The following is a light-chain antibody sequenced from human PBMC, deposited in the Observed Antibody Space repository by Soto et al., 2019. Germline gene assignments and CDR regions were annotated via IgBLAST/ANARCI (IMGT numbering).Light chain of an antibody. Sequence: LVLTQSPGTLSLSPGERATLSCRASQSLSSRNLAWYQQKPGQAPRPLIYGVSSRATGIPARFSGSGSGTEFTLTISSLQSEDFAVYYCQQYNDWPRFGQGTKVDI. CDR1: QSLSSRN. CDR2: GVS. CDR3: QQYNDWPR. J-gene: IGKJ1*01. V-gene: IGKV3D-15*01.